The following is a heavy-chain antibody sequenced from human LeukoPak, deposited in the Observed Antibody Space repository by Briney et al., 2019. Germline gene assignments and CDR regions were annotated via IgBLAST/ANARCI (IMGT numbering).Heavy chain of an antibody. CDR2: IIPIFGTA. CDR3: ARDSAGFLATGDYDY. CDR1: GGTFSSYA. D-gene: IGHD4-17*01. V-gene: IGHV1-69*05. J-gene: IGHJ4*02. Sequence: SVTVSCKASGGTFSSYAISWVRQAPGQGLEWMGRIIPIFGTANYALKFQGRVTITTDESTSTAYMELSSLRSEDTAVYYCARDSAGFLATGDYDYWGQGTLVTVSS.